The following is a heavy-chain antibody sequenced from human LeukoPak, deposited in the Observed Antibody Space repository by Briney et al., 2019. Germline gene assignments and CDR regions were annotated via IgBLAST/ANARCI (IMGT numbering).Heavy chain of an antibody. J-gene: IGHJ4*02. CDR2: IRYDGSNE. CDR3: AKDQAHNWNYVRAIDY. D-gene: IGHD1-7*01. Sequence: GGSLRLSRAASGFTFSSYGIHWVRQAPGKGLEWVAFIRYDGSNEYYADSVKGRFTISRDNSKSTLFLQMNSLRTEDTAVYYCAKDQAHNWNYVRAIDYWGQGTPVTVSS. CDR1: GFTFSSYG. V-gene: IGHV3-30*02.